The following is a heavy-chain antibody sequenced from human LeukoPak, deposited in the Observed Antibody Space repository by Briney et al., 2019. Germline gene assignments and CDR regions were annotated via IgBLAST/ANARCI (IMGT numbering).Heavy chain of an antibody. CDR1: GFSFSTYT. Sequence: GGSLRLSCAASGFSFSTYTMNWVRQAPGKGLEWVSSISLGSTYTHYTDSVKGRFTISRDNARNSLFLQMNSLRAEDTAIYYCARAYDITSSFDYWGQGTLVTVSS. CDR2: ISLGSTYT. D-gene: IGHD3-22*01. V-gene: IGHV3-21*01. J-gene: IGHJ4*02. CDR3: ARAYDITSSFDY.